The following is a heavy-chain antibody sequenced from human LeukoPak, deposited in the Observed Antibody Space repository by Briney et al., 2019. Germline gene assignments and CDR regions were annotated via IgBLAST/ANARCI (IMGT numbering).Heavy chain of an antibody. Sequence: PGGSLRLSCAASGFTFSSYAMHWVRQAPGKGLEFVAVISYDGRNKYSADSLKGGFTISRDNSKNTLYLQMNSLRAEDTAVYYCARGQWLVVEYFDYWGQGTLVTVSS. CDR2: ISYDGRNK. CDR3: ARGQWLVVEYFDY. V-gene: IGHV3-30*04. CDR1: GFTFSSYA. D-gene: IGHD6-19*01. J-gene: IGHJ4*02.